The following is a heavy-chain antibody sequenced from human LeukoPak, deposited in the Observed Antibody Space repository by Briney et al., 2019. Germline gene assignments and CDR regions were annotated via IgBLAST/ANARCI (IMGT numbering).Heavy chain of an antibody. CDR3: ASRGRITMVRGVLTTPDAFGI. J-gene: IGHJ3*02. D-gene: IGHD3-10*01. Sequence: PGGSLRLSCAASGFTVSSNYMSWVRQAPGKGLEWVSVIYSGGSTYYADSVKGRFTISRDNSKNTLYLQMNSLRAEDTAVYYCASRGRITMVRGVLTTPDAFGIWGQGTMVTVSS. CDR2: IYSGGST. V-gene: IGHV3-53*01. CDR1: GFTVSSNY.